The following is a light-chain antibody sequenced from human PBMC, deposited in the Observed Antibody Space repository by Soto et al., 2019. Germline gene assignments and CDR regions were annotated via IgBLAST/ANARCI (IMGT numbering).Light chain of an antibody. CDR2: GAS. CDR3: LQHNSYPWT. V-gene: IGKV3D-15*01. CDR1: QSVTTQ. Sequence: IVLTQSPGTLSLSPGERATLSCRASQSVTTQLAWYQQKPGQAPRLIIHGASSRATGVPDRITGSGSGTDFTLTISSLQPEDFATYYCLQHNSYPWTFGQGTKVEIK. J-gene: IGKJ1*01.